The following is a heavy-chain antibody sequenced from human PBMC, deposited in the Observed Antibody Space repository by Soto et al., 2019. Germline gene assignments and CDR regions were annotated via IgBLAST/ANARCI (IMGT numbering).Heavy chain of an antibody. Sequence: QVQVVQSGAEVKKPGASVKVSCKVSGYTLTDLAMHWVRQAPGKGLEWVGGFDPEDGETIYAQKFQGRVTMTEDTSTATAYMELSSLRSEDTAVYYCATRGTRWLQSPFAYWGQGTLVTVSS. V-gene: IGHV1-24*01. D-gene: IGHD1-1*01. CDR3: ATRGTRWLQSPFAY. J-gene: IGHJ4*02. CDR2: FDPEDGET. CDR1: GYTLTDLA.